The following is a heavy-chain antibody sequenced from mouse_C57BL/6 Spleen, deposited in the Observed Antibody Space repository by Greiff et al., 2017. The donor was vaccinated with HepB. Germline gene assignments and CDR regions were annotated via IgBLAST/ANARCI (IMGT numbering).Heavy chain of an antibody. Sequence: EVMLVESGGGLVQSGRSLRLSCATSGFTFSDFYMEWVRQAPGKGLEWIAASRNKANDYTTEYSASVKGRFIVSRDTSQSILYLQMNALRAEDTAIYYCARDPDAMDYWGQGTSVTVSS. V-gene: IGHV7-1*01. CDR1: GFTFSDFY. J-gene: IGHJ4*01. CDR3: ARDPDAMDY. CDR2: SRNKANDYTT.